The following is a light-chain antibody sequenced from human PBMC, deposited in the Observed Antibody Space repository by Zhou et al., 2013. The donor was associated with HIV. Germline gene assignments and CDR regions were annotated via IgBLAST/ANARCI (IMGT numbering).Light chain of an antibody. CDR3: QKYNSAPRT. J-gene: IGKJ1*01. CDR2: DVS. CDR1: QGINTA. V-gene: IGKV1-13*02. Sequence: AIQLTQSPSSLSASVGGRVTITCRASQGINTALAWYQQKPGKAPKLLIYDVSSLESGVPSRFSGSGSGTDFTLTISSLQPEDVATYYCQKYNSAPRTFGQGTKVEIK.